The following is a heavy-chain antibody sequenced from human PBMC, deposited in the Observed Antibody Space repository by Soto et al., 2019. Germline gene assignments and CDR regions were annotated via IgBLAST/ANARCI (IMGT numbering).Heavy chain of an antibody. CDR1: GYTFTSYG. CDR3: ARQRDIVLMVYAIPDYYYYYGMDG. CDR2: ISAYNGNT. J-gene: IGHJ6*02. D-gene: IGHD2-8*01. Sequence: QVQLVQSGAEVKKPGASVKVSCKASGYTFTSYGISWVRQAPGQGLEWMGWISAYNGNTNYAQKLQGRVTMTTDTSTSTAYMELRSLRSDDTAVYYCARQRDIVLMVYAIPDYYYYYGMDGWGQGTTVTVSS. V-gene: IGHV1-18*04.